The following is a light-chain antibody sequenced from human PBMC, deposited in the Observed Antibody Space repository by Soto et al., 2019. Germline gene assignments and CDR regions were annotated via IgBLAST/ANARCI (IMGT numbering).Light chain of an antibody. V-gene: IGKV3-20*01. Sequence: EIELTQSPGTLSLSPGERATLSCRASQSVSNSYLAWYQQKPGQAPRLLIYGASSRATGIPDRFSGSGSGTDFTLTISRLEPEDFAVYYCQQYGSMGITFGQGTRLEIK. CDR1: QSVSNSY. CDR2: GAS. J-gene: IGKJ5*01. CDR3: QQYGSMGIT.